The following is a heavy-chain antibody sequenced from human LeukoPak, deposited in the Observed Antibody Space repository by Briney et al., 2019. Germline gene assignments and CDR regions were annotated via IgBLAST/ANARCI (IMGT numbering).Heavy chain of an antibody. Sequence: SVKVSCKASGGTFSSYAISWVRQAPGQGLEWMGGIIPIFGTANYAQKFQGRVTITADEPTRTAYMELSSLRSEDTAVYYCARELGYCSGGSCSPDYWGQGTLVTVSS. CDR2: IIPIFGTA. CDR1: GGTFSSYA. CDR3: ARELGYCSGGSCSPDY. V-gene: IGHV1-69*13. D-gene: IGHD2-15*01. J-gene: IGHJ4*02.